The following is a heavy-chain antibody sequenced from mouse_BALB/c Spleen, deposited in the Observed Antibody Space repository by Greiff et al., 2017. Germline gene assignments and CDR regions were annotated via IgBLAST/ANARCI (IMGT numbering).Heavy chain of an antibody. CDR3: ARVDYDPN. V-gene: IGHV1S81*02. Sequence: QVQLQQPGAELVKPGASVKLSCKASGYTFTSYWMHWVKQRPGQGLEWIGEINPSNGRTNYNEKFKSKATLTVDKSSSTAYMQLSSLTSEDSAVYYCARVDYDPNWGQGTLVTVSA. J-gene: IGHJ3*01. CDR2: INPSNGRT. D-gene: IGHD2-4*01. CDR1: GYTFTSYW.